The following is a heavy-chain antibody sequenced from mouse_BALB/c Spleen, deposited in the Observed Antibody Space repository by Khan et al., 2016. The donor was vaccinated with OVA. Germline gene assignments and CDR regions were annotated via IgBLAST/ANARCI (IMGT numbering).Heavy chain of an antibody. J-gene: IGHJ3*01. Sequence: VQLQQSGAELARPGASVKMSCKASGYTFTSYTIHWIKQRPGQGLEWIGYINPSNGYTNYNQKFKDKATLTKDKSSTTAYLQLSSLTSDDSAVYNCVRDGAYHRNDGWFAYWGQGTLVTVSA. CDR3: VRDGAYHRNDGWFAY. V-gene: IGHV1-4*01. D-gene: IGHD2-14*01. CDR1: GYTFTSYT. CDR2: INPSNGYT.